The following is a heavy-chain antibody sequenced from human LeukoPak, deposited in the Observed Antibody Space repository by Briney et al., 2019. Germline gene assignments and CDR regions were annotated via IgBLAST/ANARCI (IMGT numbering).Heavy chain of an antibody. D-gene: IGHD3-16*01. CDR2: INHSGST. V-gene: IGHV4-34*01. CDR3: ARVRGGIRYFDL. J-gene: IGHJ2*01. Sequence: SETLSLTCTVSGGSISGYYWSWIRQPPGKGLEWIGEINHSGSTNYNPSLKSRVTISVDTSKNQFSLKLSSVTAADTAVYYCARVRGGIRYFDLWGRGTLVTVSS. CDR1: GGSISGYY.